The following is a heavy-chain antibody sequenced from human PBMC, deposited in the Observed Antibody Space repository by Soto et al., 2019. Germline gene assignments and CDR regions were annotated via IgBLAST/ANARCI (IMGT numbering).Heavy chain of an antibody. V-gene: IGHV1-8*01. J-gene: IGHJ2*01. CDR1: GYTFTSYD. D-gene: IGHD4-17*01. CDR3: ARVHTVTTYFDV. Sequence: ASVKVSCKASGYTFTSYDINWVRQATGQGLEWMGWMNPNSGNTGSAQRFQGRLTMTRNTPINTAYMELTSLTSEDAAVYFCARVHTVTTYFDVWGRGTLVTVSS. CDR2: MNPNSGNT.